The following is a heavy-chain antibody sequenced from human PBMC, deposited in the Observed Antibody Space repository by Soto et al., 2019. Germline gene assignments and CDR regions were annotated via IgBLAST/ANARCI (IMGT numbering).Heavy chain of an antibody. J-gene: IGHJ4*02. CDR1: GYTFTSYA. D-gene: IGHD2-21*02. V-gene: IGHV1-3*01. CDR3: ARSIVVVTALDY. CDR2: INAGNGNT. Sequence: GASVKGSCEASGYTFTSYAMHWVRQAPGQRLEWMGWINAGNGNTKYSQKFQGRVTITRDTSASTAYMELSSLRSEDTAVYYCARSIVVVTALDYWGQGTLVTVSS.